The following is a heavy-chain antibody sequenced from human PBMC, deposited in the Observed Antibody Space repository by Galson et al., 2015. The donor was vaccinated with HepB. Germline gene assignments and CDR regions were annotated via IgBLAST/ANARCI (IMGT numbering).Heavy chain of an antibody. CDR2: IWYDGSNK. V-gene: IGHV3-33*08. D-gene: IGHD6-19*01. J-gene: IGHJ4*02. Sequence: LILSCAASGFTFSSYGMHWVRQAPGKGLEWVAVIWYDGSNKYYADSVKGRFTISRDNSKNTLYLQMNSLRAEDTAVYYCARGSAVAGIDYWGQGTLVTVSS. CDR3: ARGSAVAGIDY. CDR1: GFTFSSYG.